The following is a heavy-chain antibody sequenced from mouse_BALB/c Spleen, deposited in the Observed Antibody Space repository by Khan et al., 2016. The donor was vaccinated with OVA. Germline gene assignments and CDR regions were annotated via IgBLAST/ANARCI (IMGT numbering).Heavy chain of an antibody. Sequence: QVQLKESGPGLVAPSQSLSITCTVSGFSLTAYGVHWVRQPPGKGLEWLGMIWGNGNTDYKSALKSRLSISKDNSKSQVFLKMTSLQTDDTARYYCATANYGCDDCSGDYWGQGSSVTGSS. V-gene: IGHV2-6-7*01. CDR1: GFSLTAYG. J-gene: IGHJ4*01. CDR2: IWGNGNT. D-gene: IGHD2-2*01. CDR3: ATANYGCDDCSGDY.